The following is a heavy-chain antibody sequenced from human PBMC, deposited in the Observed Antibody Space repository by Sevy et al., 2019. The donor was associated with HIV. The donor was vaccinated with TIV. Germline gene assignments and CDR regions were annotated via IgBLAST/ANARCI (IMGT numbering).Heavy chain of an antibody. CDR1: GLTFSTYS. J-gene: IGHJ4*02. CDR2: ISSSSSTI. V-gene: IGHV3-48*01. Sequence: GGSLRLSCAASGLTFSTYSMNWVRQAPGKGLEWVSYISSSSSTIYYADSVKGGFTISKDNAKNSLYLQMTSLRAEDTAVYYCASPLPFYYGSGSEEFDYWGRGTLVTVSS. D-gene: IGHD3-10*01. CDR3: ASPLPFYYGSGSEEFDY.